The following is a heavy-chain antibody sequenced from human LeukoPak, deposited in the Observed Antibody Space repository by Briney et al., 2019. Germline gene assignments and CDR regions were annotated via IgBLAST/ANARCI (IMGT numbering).Heavy chain of an antibody. CDR2: ISPSGNSK. Sequence: GGSLRLSCATSTFTFSSYTMNWVRQAPGKGLGWVSSISPSGNSKYHADSVKRRFTISRDNAENSLYMQMNSLRAEDTGVYYCVRDFLGESGAGGYWGQGTLVTVSS. CDR1: TFTFSSYT. V-gene: IGHV3-21*01. CDR3: VRDFLGESGAGGY. J-gene: IGHJ4*02. D-gene: IGHD3-10*01.